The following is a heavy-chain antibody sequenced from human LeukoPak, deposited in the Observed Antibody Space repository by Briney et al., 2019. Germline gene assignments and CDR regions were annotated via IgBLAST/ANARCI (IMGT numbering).Heavy chain of an antibody. CDR1: VGTFSSYA. J-gene: IGHJ5*02. D-gene: IGHD3-22*01. V-gene: IGHV1-69*05. Sequence: SVKVSCKASVGTFSSYAISWVRQAPGQGLEWMGGIIPIFGTANYAQKFQGRVTITTDESTSTAYMELSSLRSEDTAVYYCARGYYDSSGLVPWFDPWGQGTLVTVSS. CDR2: IIPIFGTA. CDR3: ARGYYDSSGLVPWFDP.